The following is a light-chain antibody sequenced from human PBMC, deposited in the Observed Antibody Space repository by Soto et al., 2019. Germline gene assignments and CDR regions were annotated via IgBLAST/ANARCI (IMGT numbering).Light chain of an antibody. CDR1: SSDVGGYTY. CDR2: DVS. Sequence: QSALTQPASVSGSPGQSITISCTGTSSDVGGYTYVSWYQQHPGKAPKLMIYDVSNRPSGVSNRFSGSKSGNTASLTISGLQAEDEADDYCSSYTSSSTLGVVFGGGTKLTVL. J-gene: IGLJ2*01. V-gene: IGLV2-14*01. CDR3: SSYTSSSTLGVV.